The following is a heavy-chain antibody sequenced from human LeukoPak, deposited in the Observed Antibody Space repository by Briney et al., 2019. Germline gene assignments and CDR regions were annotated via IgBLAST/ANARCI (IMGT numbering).Heavy chain of an antibody. CDR3: ARVPRSFDWLFLFDY. Sequence: GGSLRLSCAASAFTLSSYSMNWVRQAPGKGLEWVSYISSSGNTIYYVDSVKGRFTISRDTAKNSLYLQMNSLRAEDTAVYYCARVPRSFDWLFLFDYWGQGTLVTVSS. V-gene: IGHV3-48*04. J-gene: IGHJ4*02. D-gene: IGHD3-9*01. CDR2: ISSSGNTI. CDR1: AFTLSSYS.